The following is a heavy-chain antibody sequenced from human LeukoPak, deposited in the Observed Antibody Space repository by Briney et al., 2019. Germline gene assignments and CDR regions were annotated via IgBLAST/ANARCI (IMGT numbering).Heavy chain of an antibody. J-gene: IGHJ6*03. CDR2: IYYSGST. Sequence: PSETLSLTCTVSGGSISSYYWSWIRQPPGKGLEWIGYIYYSGSTNYNPSLKSRVTISVDTSKNQFSLKLSSVTAADTAVYYCAREPPPPDDYSNYEPLGWEVYYYYYMDVWGKGTTVTVSS. D-gene: IGHD4-11*01. CDR3: AREPPPPDDYSNYEPLGWEVYYYYYMDV. V-gene: IGHV4-59*12. CDR1: GGSISSYY.